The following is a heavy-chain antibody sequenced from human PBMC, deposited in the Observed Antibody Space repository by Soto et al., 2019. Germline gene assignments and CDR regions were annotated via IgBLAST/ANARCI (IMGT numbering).Heavy chain of an antibody. CDR3: AREGGGGTIAFDY. V-gene: IGHV4-59*01. CDR2: IYHSGHS. J-gene: IGHJ4*02. CDR1: AGSITSYY. Sequence: SETLSLTCTVSAGSITSYYWSWIRQSPGKGLEWIGYIYHSGHSNYNPSLRSRVTMSVDTPKSQFSLKLLSMTAADTAVYYCAREGGGGTIAFDYWGQGTQVTVSS. D-gene: IGHD2-21*01.